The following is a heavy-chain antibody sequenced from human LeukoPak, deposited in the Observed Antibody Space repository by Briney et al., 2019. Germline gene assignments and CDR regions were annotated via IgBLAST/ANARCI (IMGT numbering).Heavy chain of an antibody. V-gene: IGHV3-74*01. Sequence: GGSLRLSCAASGFTFTDYWMHWVRQAPGEGLVWVSRVNSDGTNTIYAGSVKGRFTISRDNARKSLFLQMNSLRDEDTAVYYCARGGLDHAFDIWGQGTMVTVSS. D-gene: IGHD3/OR15-3a*01. CDR2: VNSDGTNT. CDR1: GFTFTDYW. CDR3: ARGGLDHAFDI. J-gene: IGHJ3*02.